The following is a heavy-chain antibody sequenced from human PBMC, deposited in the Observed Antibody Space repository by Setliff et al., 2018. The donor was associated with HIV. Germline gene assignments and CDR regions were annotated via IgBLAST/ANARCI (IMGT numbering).Heavy chain of an antibody. CDR1: GYNFTSNG. D-gene: IGHD7-27*01. Sequence: SVKVSCKASGYNFTSNGISWVRQAPGQGLEWMGRIIPIFGTADYAQKFQGRVTLTADESTSIAYMELNSLRSEDTAVYYCARGRASGSANSGWGQGTLVTVSS. V-gene: IGHV1-69*13. CDR3: ARGRASGSANSG. CDR2: IIPIFGTA. J-gene: IGHJ4*02.